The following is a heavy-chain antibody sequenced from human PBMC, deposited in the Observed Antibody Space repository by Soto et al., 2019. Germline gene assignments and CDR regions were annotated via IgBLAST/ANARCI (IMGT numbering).Heavy chain of an antibody. Sequence: PGGSLRLSCEASGFTFSKFDMHWVRQPTGKGLEWVSTIGSSGDTYYAVSVKGRFTISRDNAKNSLSLQMNSLRAGDTALYFCARGQEVGAHFCEYWGKGNRVNVSS. J-gene: IGHJ4*02. CDR3: ARGQEVGAHFCEY. D-gene: IGHD2-15*01. CDR1: GFTFSKFD. CDR2: IGSSGDT. V-gene: IGHV3-13*04.